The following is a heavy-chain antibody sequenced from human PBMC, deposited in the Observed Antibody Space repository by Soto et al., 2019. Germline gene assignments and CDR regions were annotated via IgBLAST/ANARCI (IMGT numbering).Heavy chain of an antibody. V-gene: IGHV1-69*13. Sequence: SVKVSCKASGGTFSSYAISWVRQAPGQGLEWMGGIIPIFGTANYAQKFQGRVTITADESTSTAYMELSSLRSEDTAVYYCARDQNDYGSGNYGMDVWGQGTTVTVSS. J-gene: IGHJ6*02. CDR3: ARDQNDYGSGNYGMDV. CDR1: GGTFSSYA. CDR2: IIPIFGTA. D-gene: IGHD3-10*01.